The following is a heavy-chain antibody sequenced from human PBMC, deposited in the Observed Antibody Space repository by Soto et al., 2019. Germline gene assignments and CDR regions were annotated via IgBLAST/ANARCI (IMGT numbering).Heavy chain of an antibody. CDR1: GGSISSYY. CDR2: IYYSGST. J-gene: IGHJ4*02. CDR3: ARGDIVVVGEDY. V-gene: IGHV4-59*01. D-gene: IGHD2-2*01. Sequence: ETLSLTCTVSGGSISSYYWSWIRQPPGKGLEWIGYIYYSGSTNYNPSLKSRVTISVDTSKNQFSLKLSSVTAADTAVYYCARGDIVVVGEDYWGQGTLVTVSS.